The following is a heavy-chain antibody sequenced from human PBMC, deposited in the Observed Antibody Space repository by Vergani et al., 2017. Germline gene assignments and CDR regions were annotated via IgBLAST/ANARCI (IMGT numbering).Heavy chain of an antibody. CDR3: ASGTGTSEMATTGGSAFDI. CDR2: IYYSGST. V-gene: IGHV4-59*01. Sequence: QVQLQESGPGLVKPSETLSLTCTVSGGSISSYYWSWIRQPPGKGLEWIGYIYYSGSTNYNPSLKSRVTISVDTSKNQFSLKLRSVTATDTAVYECASGTGTSEMATTGGSAFDIWGQGTMVTVSS. D-gene: IGHD5-24*01. J-gene: IGHJ3*02. CDR1: GGSISSYY.